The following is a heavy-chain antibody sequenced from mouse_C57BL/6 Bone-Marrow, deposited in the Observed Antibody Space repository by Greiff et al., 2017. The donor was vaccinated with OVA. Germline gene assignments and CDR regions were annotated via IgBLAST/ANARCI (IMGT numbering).Heavy chain of an antibody. CDR3: ARETYDCSGYYVDD. Sequence: QVQLQQPGAELVQPGASVNLSCTASGYTFTSYWMHWVQQRPGRGLAWIGMIAPHSGGTTYNEKFKSKATLPVDKPSSTAYMQLSSLTAEDSAVYYCARETYDCSGYYVDDWGQGTTLTVSS. J-gene: IGHJ2*01. CDR2: IAPHSGGT. V-gene: IGHV1-72*01. CDR1: GYTFTSYW. D-gene: IGHD2-14*01.